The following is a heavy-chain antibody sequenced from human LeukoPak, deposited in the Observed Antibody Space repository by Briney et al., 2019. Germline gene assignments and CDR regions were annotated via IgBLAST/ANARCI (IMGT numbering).Heavy chain of an antibody. D-gene: IGHD3-22*01. CDR1: GFTFSSYA. CDR3: ARFRYYDSSGVIDY. CDR2: ISYDGSNK. J-gene: IGHJ4*02. Sequence: GGSLRLSCAASGFTFSSYAMHWVRQAPGKGLEWVVVISYDGSNKYYADSVKGRFTISRDNSKNTLYLQMNSLRAEDTAVYYCARFRYYDSSGVIDYWGQGTLVTVSS. V-gene: IGHV3-30-3*01.